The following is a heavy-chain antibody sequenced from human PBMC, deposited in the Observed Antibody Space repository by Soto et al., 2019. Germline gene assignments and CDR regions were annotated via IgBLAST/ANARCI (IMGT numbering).Heavy chain of an antibody. J-gene: IGHJ6*02. Sequence: SETLSLTCIVSGGSISSGDYYWSWIRQPPGKGLEWIGYISYIGSTYYNPSLKSRVTISVDTSKNQFSLKLSSVTAADTAVYYCARDDRPLSSYGMDVWGQGTTVTSP. CDR2: ISYIGST. CDR3: ARDDRPLSSYGMDV. CDR1: GGSISSGDYY. V-gene: IGHV4-30-4*01.